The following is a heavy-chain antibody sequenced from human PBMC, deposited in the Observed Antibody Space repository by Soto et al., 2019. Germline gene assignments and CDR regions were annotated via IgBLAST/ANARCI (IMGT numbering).Heavy chain of an antibody. J-gene: IGHJ4*02. V-gene: IGHV3-33*01. D-gene: IGHD3-3*01. Sequence: GGSLRLSCAASGSTFSSYGMHWVRQAPGKGLEWVAVIWYDGSNKYYADSVKGRFTISRDNSKNTLYLQMNSLRAEDTAVYYCARDRRGYYFDYWGQGTLVTVSS. CDR3: ARDRRGYYFDY. CDR2: IWYDGSNK. CDR1: GSTFSSYG.